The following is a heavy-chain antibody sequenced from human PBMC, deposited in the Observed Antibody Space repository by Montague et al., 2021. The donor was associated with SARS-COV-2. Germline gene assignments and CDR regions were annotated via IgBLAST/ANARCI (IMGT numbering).Heavy chain of an antibody. V-gene: IGHV4-34*01. CDR2: INHSGST. CDR3: ARGSTVTHY. Sequence: SETLSLTCAAYGGSFSGYYWSWICQPPGKGLERIGEINHSGSTNYNPSLKSRVTISVDTSTNQFPLKLSAVTAADTAVYYCARGSTVTHYWGQGTLVTVSS. J-gene: IGHJ4*02. D-gene: IGHD4-17*01. CDR1: GGSFSGYY.